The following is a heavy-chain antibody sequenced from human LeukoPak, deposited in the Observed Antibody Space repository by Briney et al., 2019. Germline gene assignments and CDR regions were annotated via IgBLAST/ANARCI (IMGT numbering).Heavy chain of an antibody. D-gene: IGHD6-6*01. J-gene: IGHJ6*03. CDR3: ARESGEAARPPDYYYYYYMDV. Sequence: SVKVSCKASGGTFSSYAISWVRQAPGQGLEWMGGIIPIFGIANYAQKFQGRVTITTDESTSTAYMELSSLRSEDTAVYYCARESGEAARPPDYYYYYYMDVWGKGTTVTVSS. CDR2: IIPIFGIA. CDR1: GGTFSSYA. V-gene: IGHV1-69*05.